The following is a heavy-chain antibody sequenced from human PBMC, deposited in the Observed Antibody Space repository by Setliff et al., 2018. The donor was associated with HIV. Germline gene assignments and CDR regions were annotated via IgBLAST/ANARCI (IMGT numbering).Heavy chain of an antibody. CDR2: IWYDGSNK. D-gene: IGHD4-17*01. CDR1: GFTFSSYG. Sequence: GGSLRLSCAASGFTFSSYGLHWVRQAPSKGLEWVAVIWYDGSNKYYADSVKGRFTISRDNSKNTLYLQVNSLRAEDTAVYYCAKGPVTDYEVYFDYWGQGTLVTVSS. V-gene: IGHV3-33*06. CDR3: AKGPVTDYEVYFDY. J-gene: IGHJ4*02.